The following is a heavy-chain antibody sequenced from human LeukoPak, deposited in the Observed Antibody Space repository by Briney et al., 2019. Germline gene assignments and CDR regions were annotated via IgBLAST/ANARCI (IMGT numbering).Heavy chain of an antibody. CDR3: ARQYYYDSSGYYWDY. CDR1: GYTFTSYA. CDR2: IIPILGIA. Sequence: SVKVSCKASGYTFTSYAMNWVRRAPGQGLEWMGRIIPILGIANYAQKFQGRVTITADKSTSTAYMELSSLRSEDTAVYYCARQYYYDSSGYYWDYWGQGTLVTVSS. J-gene: IGHJ4*02. D-gene: IGHD3-22*01. V-gene: IGHV1-69*04.